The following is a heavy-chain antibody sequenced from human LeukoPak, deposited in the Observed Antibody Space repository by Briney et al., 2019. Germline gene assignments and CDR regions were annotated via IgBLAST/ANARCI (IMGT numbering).Heavy chain of an antibody. Sequence: GGSLRLSCAASGFTFSSYWMSWVRQAPGKGLEWVANIKLDGSEKNYVDSVKGRFTISRDNAKNSVYLQMNSLRAEDTAVYYSARGGTATYYFDYWGQGTLVTVSS. D-gene: IGHD3-16*01. J-gene: IGHJ4*02. CDR1: GFTFSSYW. V-gene: IGHV3-7*01. CDR2: IKLDGSEK. CDR3: ARGGTATYYFDY.